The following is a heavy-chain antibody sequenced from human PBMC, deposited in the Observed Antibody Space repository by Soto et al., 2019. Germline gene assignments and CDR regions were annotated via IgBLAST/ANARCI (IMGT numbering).Heavy chain of an antibody. CDR2: IYPGDSDT. D-gene: IGHD3-22*01. Sequence: SLKISCQGSVYRFTTSWIGLLRQMPGKGLEWMGTIYPGDSDTRYSPSFQGQVTISADKSMGTAYLQWGSLRASDTAIYYCAKSGYSSHGMDVWGQGTTVTVSS. J-gene: IGHJ6*02. CDR3: AKSGYSSHGMDV. CDR1: VYRFTTSW. V-gene: IGHV5-51*01.